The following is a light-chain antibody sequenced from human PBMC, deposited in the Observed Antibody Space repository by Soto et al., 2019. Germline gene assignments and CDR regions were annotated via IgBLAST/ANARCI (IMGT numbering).Light chain of an antibody. CDR3: SSYTAGGTI. Sequence: QSVLTQPASVSGAPGQSIPISCTGTLSDVGGYNLVSWYQQLPGKAPKLMISEVSNRPSGVSNRFSGSKSGNTASLTISGLQAEDEADYYCSSYTAGGTIFGTGTKV. J-gene: IGLJ1*01. V-gene: IGLV2-14*02. CDR2: EVS. CDR1: LSDVGGYNL.